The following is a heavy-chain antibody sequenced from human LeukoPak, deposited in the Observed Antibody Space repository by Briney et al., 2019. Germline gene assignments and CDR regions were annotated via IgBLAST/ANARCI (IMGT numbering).Heavy chain of an antibody. Sequence: ASVKVSCKASGYTFTSYDINWVRQATGQGLEWMGWTNPNSGNTGYAQKFQGRVTMTRNTSISTAYMELSSLRSEDTAVYYCARGLGVRGVIITYYYYYMDVWGKGTTVTVSS. CDR3: ARGLGVRGVIITYYYYYMDV. J-gene: IGHJ6*03. CDR2: TNPNSGNT. D-gene: IGHD3-10*01. V-gene: IGHV1-8*02. CDR1: GYTFTSYD.